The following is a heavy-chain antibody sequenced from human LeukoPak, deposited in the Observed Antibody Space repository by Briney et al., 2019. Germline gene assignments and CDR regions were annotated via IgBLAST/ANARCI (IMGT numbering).Heavy chain of an antibody. CDR1: GYTFTSYD. Sequence: RASVKVSCKASGYTFTSYDINWVRQATGQGLEWMGWMNPNSGNTGYAQKFQGRVTMTRNTSISTAYMELSSLRSEDTAVYYCARFPSLTPRGYGDYEANYYYYYGMDVWGQGTTVTVSS. CDR2: MNPNSGNT. V-gene: IGHV1-8*01. CDR3: ARFPSLTPRGYGDYEANYYYYYGMDV. D-gene: IGHD4-17*01. J-gene: IGHJ6*02.